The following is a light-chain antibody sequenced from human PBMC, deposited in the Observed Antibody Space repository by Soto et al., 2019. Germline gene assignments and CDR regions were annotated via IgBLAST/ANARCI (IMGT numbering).Light chain of an antibody. Sequence: QSALTQPASVSGSPGQSITVYCTGTSSDVGGYNYVSWYQQHPGKAPQLVIYEVSNRPSRVSNRFSGSKSGNTASLTISGLQAEDEADYYCSSYTTSSTWVFGVGTKLTVL. V-gene: IGLV2-14*01. CDR2: EVS. CDR3: SSYTTSSTWV. J-gene: IGLJ3*02. CDR1: SSDVGGYNY.